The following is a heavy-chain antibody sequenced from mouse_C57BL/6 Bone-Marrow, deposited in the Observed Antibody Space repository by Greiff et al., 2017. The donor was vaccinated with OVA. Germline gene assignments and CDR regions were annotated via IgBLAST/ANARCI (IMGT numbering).Heavy chain of an antibody. J-gene: IGHJ2*01. D-gene: IGHD2-1*01. CDR3: EREESFYYGNGNWDGAFDY. Sequence: QVQLQQPGAELVRPGSSVKLSCKASGYTFTSYWMDWVKQRPGQGLEWIGNIYPSDSETHYNQKFKDKATLTVDKSSSTAYMQLSSLTSEDSAVXSCEREESFYYGNGNWDGAFDYWGQGTTLTVSS. CDR1: GYTFTSYW. V-gene: IGHV1-61*01. CDR2: IYPSDSET.